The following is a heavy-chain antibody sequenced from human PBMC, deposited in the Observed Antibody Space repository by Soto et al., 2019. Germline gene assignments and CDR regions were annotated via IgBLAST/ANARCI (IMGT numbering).Heavy chain of an antibody. CDR2: IWYDGSNK. V-gene: IGHV3-33*01. D-gene: IGHD3-10*01. CDR3: ARVNTYYYGSGSSSPYYYGMDV. Sequence: GGSLRLSCAASGFTFSSYGMHWVRQAPGKGLEWVAVIWYDGSNKYYADSVKGRFTIFRDNSKNTLYLQMNSLRAEDTAVYYCARVNTYYYGSGSSSPYYYGMDVWGQGTTVTVSS. CDR1: GFTFSSYG. J-gene: IGHJ6*02.